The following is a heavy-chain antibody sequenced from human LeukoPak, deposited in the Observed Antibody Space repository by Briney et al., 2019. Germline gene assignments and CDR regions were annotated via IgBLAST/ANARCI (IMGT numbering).Heavy chain of an antibody. J-gene: IGHJ4*02. CDR3: AREQGYYSVPGY. D-gene: IGHD3-22*01. Sequence: GSLRLSCAASGFTFSSYWMHWVRQAPGKGPVWVARIRNDGSSTDYADSVKGRFTISRDNAKNTLYLQMNSLRAEDTAVYYCAREQGYYSVPGYWGQGVLVTVSS. V-gene: IGHV3-74*01. CDR1: GFTFSSYW. CDR2: IRNDGSST.